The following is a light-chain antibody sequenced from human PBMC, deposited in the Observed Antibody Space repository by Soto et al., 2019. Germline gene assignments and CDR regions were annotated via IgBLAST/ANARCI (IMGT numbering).Light chain of an antibody. CDR3: SSYAGSSTV. Sequence: SALTQPASVSGSPGQSITISCTGTNSDVGGYNYVAWYQQHAGKAPKIMMYDVSNRPSGVSNRSSGSKSGNTASLTISGLQAEDEADYYCSSYAGSSTVFGTGTKVTVL. CDR1: NSDVGGYNY. CDR2: DVS. J-gene: IGLJ1*01. V-gene: IGLV2-14*01.